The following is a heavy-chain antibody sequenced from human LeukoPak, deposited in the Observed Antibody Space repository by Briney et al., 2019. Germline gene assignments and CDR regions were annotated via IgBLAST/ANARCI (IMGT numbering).Heavy chain of an antibody. CDR3: ARLRSTQLRYFDVDY. CDR1: GFTFSTRE. Sequence: GGSLRLSCEASGFTFSTREMNWVRQAPGKGLEWVSSISSTSSHTYYGDSLEGRFTISRDNAKNSLYLQMNSLRAEDTAVYFCARLRSTQLRYFDVDYWGQGTLVTVSS. D-gene: IGHD5-24*01. CDR2: ISSTSSHT. V-gene: IGHV3-21*01. J-gene: IGHJ4*02.